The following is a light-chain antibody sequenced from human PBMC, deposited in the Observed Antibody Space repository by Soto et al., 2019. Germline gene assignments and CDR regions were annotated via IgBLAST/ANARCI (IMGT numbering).Light chain of an antibody. V-gene: IGKV1-9*01. CDR2: AAS. J-gene: IGKJ1*01. CDR3: QQYNSYSRT. CDR1: QGIRSY. Sequence: IQFTQSPSSLSASVRDRVTISCRASQGIRSYLAWYQQNPGKAPKLLIYAASTLQSGVPSRFSGSGSGTEFTLTISSLQPDDFATYYCQQYNSYSRTFGQGAK.